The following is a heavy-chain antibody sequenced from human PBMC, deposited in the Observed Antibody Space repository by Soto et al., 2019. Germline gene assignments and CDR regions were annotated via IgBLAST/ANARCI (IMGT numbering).Heavy chain of an antibody. Sequence: QVQLVQSGAEVKKPGASVKVSCKASGYTFTNFGISWVRQAPGQGLEWMRWISAYNGNTNYAQKFQGRVTMTTATFTSTPYMWLRRRRNDLPVVYFCARGGKPIDYWRQGTLVTVPS. J-gene: IGHJ4*02. CDR3: ARGGKPIDY. CDR2: ISAYNGNT. D-gene: IGHD3-16*01. CDR1: GYTFTNFG. V-gene: IGHV1-18*01.